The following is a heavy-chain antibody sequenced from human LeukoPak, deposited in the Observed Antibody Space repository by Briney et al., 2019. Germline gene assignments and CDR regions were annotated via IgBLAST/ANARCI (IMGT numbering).Heavy chain of an antibody. CDR3: VRLQPNTGEWAFDI. Sequence: PSETLSLTCTVSGDSISKYYWSWIRKPPGEGLEWIGYISNGGTTKYNPSLKSRVTISVDTSNNQLSLRLSSVTAADTAVYHCVRLQPNTGEWAFDIWGQGTMVSVSS. CDR2: ISNGGTT. D-gene: IGHD1-1*01. V-gene: IGHV4-59*01. CDR1: GDSISKYY. J-gene: IGHJ3*02.